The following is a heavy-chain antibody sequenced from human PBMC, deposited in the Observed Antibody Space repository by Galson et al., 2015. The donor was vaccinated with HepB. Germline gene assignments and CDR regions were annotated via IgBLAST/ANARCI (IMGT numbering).Heavy chain of an antibody. CDR3: ARDRGYYYDSSGSY. V-gene: IGHV1-18*01. CDR2: ISGYNGNT. Sequence: SVKVSCKASGYTFSSYGLSWVRQAPGQGLEWMGWISGYNGNTNYAQKLQGRVTMTTDTSTSTAYMELRSLRSDDTAVYYCARDRGYYYDSSGSYWGQGTLVTVSS. CDR1: GYTFSSYG. D-gene: IGHD3-22*01. J-gene: IGHJ4*02.